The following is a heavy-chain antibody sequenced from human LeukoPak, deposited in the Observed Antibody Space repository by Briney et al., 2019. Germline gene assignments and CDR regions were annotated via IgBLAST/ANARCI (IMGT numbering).Heavy chain of an antibody. V-gene: IGHV3-30*02. Sequence: GGSLRLSCAASGFTFSRSGWHWVRQAPGKGLEWVAFIRDDGSTRYYADSVKGRFTVSRDNSKNTLYLQMNSLRAEDTAIYYCASSGSYYFPFDYWGQGTLVTVSS. CDR1: GFTFSRSG. J-gene: IGHJ4*02. D-gene: IGHD3-10*01. CDR3: ASSGSYYFPFDY. CDR2: IRDDGSTR.